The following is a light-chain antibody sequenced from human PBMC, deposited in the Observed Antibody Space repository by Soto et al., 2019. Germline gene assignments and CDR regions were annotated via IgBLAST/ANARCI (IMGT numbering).Light chain of an antibody. J-gene: IGLJ2*01. CDR1: SSDVGNYEL. CDR3: CSFAGGSTYVV. Sequence: QSVLTQPASVSGSPGQSITISCIGTSSDVGNYELVSWYQQLPGKAPKLIIYEVTKRPSGVPNRFSGSKSGNTASLTISGRLAEDEADYHCCSFAGGSTYVVFGGGTMLNDL. V-gene: IGLV2-23*02. CDR2: EVT.